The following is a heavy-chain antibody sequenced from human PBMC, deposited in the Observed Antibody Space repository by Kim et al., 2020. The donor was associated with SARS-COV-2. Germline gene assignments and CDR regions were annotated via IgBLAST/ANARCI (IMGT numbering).Heavy chain of an antibody. Sequence: SVKGRFTISRDNAKNSLYLQMNSLRAEDTAVYYCARERGRYDFWGYGMDVWGQGTTVTVSS. D-gene: IGHD3-3*01. J-gene: IGHJ6*02. CDR3: ARERGRYDFWGYGMDV. V-gene: IGHV3-21*01.